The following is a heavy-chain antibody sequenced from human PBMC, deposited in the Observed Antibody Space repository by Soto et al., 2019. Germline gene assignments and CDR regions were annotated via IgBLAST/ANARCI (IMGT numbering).Heavy chain of an antibody. CDR3: AHRVLRTVFGLVTTTAIYFDF. D-gene: IGHD3-3*01. J-gene: IGHJ4*02. CDR1: GFSLTTSGVG. CDR2: IYWDGDK. Sequence: QITLNESGPTQVKPRQTLTLTCTFSGFSLTTSGVGVCWIRQSPGNAPEWLALIYWDGDKRYSPSLKSRLTITKDTSKNQVVLTMADLDPADTATYYCAHRVLRTVFGLVTTTAIYFDFWGQGTPVAVSS. V-gene: IGHV2-5*02.